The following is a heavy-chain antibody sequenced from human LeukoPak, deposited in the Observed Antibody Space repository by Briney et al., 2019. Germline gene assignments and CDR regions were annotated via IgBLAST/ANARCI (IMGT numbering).Heavy chain of an antibody. CDR3: ARDRQYLWFGELLYQYDAFDI. Sequence: VASVKVSCKASGYTFTGYYMHWVRQAPGQGLEWMGWINPNSGGTNYAQKFQGRVTMTRDTSISTAYMELSRLRSDDTAVYYCARDRQYLWFGELLYQYDAFDIWGQGTMVTVSS. CDR1: GYTFTGYY. D-gene: IGHD3-10*01. CDR2: INPNSGGT. J-gene: IGHJ3*02. V-gene: IGHV1-2*02.